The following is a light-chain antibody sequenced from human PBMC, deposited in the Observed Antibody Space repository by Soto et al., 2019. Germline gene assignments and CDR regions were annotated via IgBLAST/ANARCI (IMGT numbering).Light chain of an antibody. V-gene: IGKV1-5*01. CDR1: QNIGSW. CDR2: DAS. Sequence: DIQMTQSPSTLSAALRDRVTLACRASQNIGSWLAWYQQKPGKAPKLLIYDASTLESGVPSRFSGSGSGTEFTLTISSLQPDDFATYYCQQYNSYSLTFGGGTKVDIK. J-gene: IGKJ4*01. CDR3: QQYNSYSLT.